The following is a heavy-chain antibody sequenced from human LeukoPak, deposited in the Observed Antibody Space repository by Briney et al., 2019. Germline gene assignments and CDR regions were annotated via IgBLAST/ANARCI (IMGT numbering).Heavy chain of an antibody. CDR2: INHSGST. CDR3: ARAGSYGYDY. D-gene: IGHD5-18*01. CDR1: GGSFSGYY. Sequence: SETLSLTWAVYGGSFSGYYWSWIRQPPGKGLEWIGEINHSGSTNYNPSLKSRVTISVDTSKNQFSLKLSSVTAADTAVYYCARAGSYGYDYWGQGTLVTVSS. V-gene: IGHV4-34*01. J-gene: IGHJ4*02.